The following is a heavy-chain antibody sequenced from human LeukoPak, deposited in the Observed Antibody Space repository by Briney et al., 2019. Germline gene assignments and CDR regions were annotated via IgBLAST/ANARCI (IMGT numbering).Heavy chain of an antibody. CDR2: ISDSGTLT. D-gene: IGHD2-15*01. J-gene: IGHJ4*02. CDR3: AKDARRTNGWYFFDS. V-gene: IGHV3-23*01. Sequence: PGGSLRLSCAASGFTFSTYAMSWVRQAPGKGLEWVSVISDSGTLTYYADSVKGRFTISRDNSKNTLFLQMNSLRAEDTAIYYCAKDARRTNGWYFFDSWGPGTLVTVSS. CDR1: GFTFSTYA.